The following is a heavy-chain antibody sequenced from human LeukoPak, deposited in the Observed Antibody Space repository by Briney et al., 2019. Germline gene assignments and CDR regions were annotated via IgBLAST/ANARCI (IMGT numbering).Heavy chain of an antibody. CDR2: ISGSVGST. CDR3: ATPLAYCGNSRCPPYYYNGLDV. Sequence: GGSLTLSCAASGFTFSSYAMNWVRQAPGKGLEWVSAISGSVGSTYYADSVKGRFSISRDNSKNTLYLQMSGLRAEDTAVYYCATPLAYCGNSRCPPYYYNGLDVWGQGTTVTVSS. CDR1: GFTFSSYA. D-gene: IGHD2-21*01. J-gene: IGHJ6*02. V-gene: IGHV3-23*01.